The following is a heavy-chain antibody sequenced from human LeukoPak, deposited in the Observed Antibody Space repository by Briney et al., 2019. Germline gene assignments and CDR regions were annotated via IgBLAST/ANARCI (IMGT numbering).Heavy chain of an antibody. CDR3: AKSGRYYYDSSGTLVQTKFDY. V-gene: IGHV3-23*01. J-gene: IGHJ4*02. CDR1: GFTFSSYA. CDR2: ISGSGGST. D-gene: IGHD3-22*01. Sequence: GGSLRLSCAASGFTFSSYAMNWVRQAPRKGLEGVTVISGSGGSTYYADSVKGRFTISRDNSKNTLYLQMKSLRAEDTAVYYCAKSGRYYYDSSGTLVQTKFDYWGQGTLVTVSS.